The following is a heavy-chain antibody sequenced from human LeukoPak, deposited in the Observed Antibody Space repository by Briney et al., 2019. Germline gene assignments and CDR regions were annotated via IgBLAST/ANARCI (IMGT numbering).Heavy chain of an antibody. CDR2: ISAYSGNT. V-gene: IGHV1-18*01. CDR1: GYTFTTYG. D-gene: IGHD3-22*01. J-gene: IGHJ4*02. Sequence: GASVNVTCKASGYTFTTYGISWVRQAPGQGLEWMGWISAYSGNTDSAQKFQGRVTMTTDTSTTTAYMELWSLRSDDTAVYYCARNRGFIYYDSGTYQGGSWYFGSWGQRILVTVSS. CDR3: ARNRGFIYYDSGTYQGGSWYFGS.